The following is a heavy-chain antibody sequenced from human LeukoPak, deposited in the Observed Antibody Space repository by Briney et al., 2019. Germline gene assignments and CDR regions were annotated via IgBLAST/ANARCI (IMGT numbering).Heavy chain of an antibody. Sequence: PGESLKISCKGSGYSFTSYWIGWVRQMPGKGLEWMGIIYPGDSDTRYSPSFQGQVTISADKSISTAYLQWSSLKASDTAMYYCARRGVKYDSRDHAFDIWGQGTMVTVSS. CDR1: GYSFTSYW. CDR2: IYPGDSDT. J-gene: IGHJ3*02. D-gene: IGHD3-22*01. CDR3: ARRGVKYDSRDHAFDI. V-gene: IGHV5-51*01.